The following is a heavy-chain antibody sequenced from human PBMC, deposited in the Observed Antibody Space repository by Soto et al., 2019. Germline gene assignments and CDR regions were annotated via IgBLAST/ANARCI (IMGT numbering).Heavy chain of an antibody. V-gene: IGHV3-74*01. CDR3: ARDYYDSSGYPDY. CDR2: INSDGSST. Sequence: PGGSLRLSCAASGFTFISYWMHWVRQAPGKGLVWVSRINSDGSSTSYADSVKGRFTISRDNAKNTLYLQMNSLRAEDTAVYYCARDYYDSSGYPDYWGQGTLVTVSS. CDR1: GFTFISYW. J-gene: IGHJ4*02. D-gene: IGHD3-22*01.